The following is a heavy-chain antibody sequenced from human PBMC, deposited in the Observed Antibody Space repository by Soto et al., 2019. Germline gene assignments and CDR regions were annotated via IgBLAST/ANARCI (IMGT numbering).Heavy chain of an antibody. CDR1: GYTFSSFD. J-gene: IGHJ4*02. V-gene: IGHV3-23*01. CDR3: AHRTGFDY. CDR2: ISGSGGGT. Sequence: EVQLWESGGGLVQPGGPLRLSCAVSGYTFSSFDMSWVRQAPGKGLEWVSTISGSGGGTNYADSVKGRFTISRDISTYTVYLQMNSLRAEDTAVYYCAHRTGFDYWGQGALVTVSS.